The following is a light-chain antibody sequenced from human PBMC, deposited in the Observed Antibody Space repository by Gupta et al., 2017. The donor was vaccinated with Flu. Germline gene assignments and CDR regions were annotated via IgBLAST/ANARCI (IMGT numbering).Light chain of an antibody. CDR2: WAS. CDR1: QSLLYSSNNQTY. Sequence: SLGERATINCKSSQSLLYSSNNQTYLAWYQQKPGQPPKVLIDWASTRGFGVPDRFTGRGSGTDFTLAISRLQAEDVAVYYCQQYYRTPETFGQGTKVEI. V-gene: IGKV4-1*01. J-gene: IGKJ1*01. CDR3: QQYYRTPET.